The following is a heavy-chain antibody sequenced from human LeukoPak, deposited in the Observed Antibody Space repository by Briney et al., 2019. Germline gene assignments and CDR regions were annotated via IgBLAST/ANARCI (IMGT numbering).Heavy chain of an antibody. D-gene: IGHD6-19*01. Sequence: SETLSLTCTVSGGSISSYYWSWIRQPPGKGLEWIGYIYYSGSTNYNPSLKSRVTISVDTSKNQFSLKLSSATAADTAVYYCARLGGSGWPWDYWGQGTLVTVSS. CDR1: GGSISSYY. V-gene: IGHV4-59*08. CDR3: ARLGGSGWPWDY. CDR2: IYYSGST. J-gene: IGHJ4*02.